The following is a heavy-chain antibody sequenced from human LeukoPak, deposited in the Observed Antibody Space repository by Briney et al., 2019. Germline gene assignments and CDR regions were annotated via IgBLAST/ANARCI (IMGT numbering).Heavy chain of an antibody. J-gene: IGHJ4*02. CDR1: GDSITSGNYY. CDR2: IYTSGST. D-gene: IGHD1-7*01. V-gene: IGHV4-61*02. CDR3: ARELGGAKLELGPFDY. Sequence: SETLSLTCSVSGDSITSGNYYWSWIRQPAGKGLEWIGRIYTSGSTNYNPSLKSRVTMSVDTSKNQFSLKLSSVTAADTAVYYCARELGGAKLELGPFDYWGQGTLVTVSS.